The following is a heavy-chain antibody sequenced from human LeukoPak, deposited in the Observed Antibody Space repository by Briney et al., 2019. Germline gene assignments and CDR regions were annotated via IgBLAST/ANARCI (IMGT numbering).Heavy chain of an antibody. J-gene: IGHJ5*02. CDR3: ARDGSAAYYDFWSGQNNWFDP. Sequence: SETLSLTCTVSGYSISSGYYWGWIRQPPGKGLEWIGSIYHSGSTYYNPSLKSRVTISVDTSKNQFSLKLSSVTAADTAVYDCARDGSAAYYDFWSGQNNWFDPWGQGTLVTVSS. D-gene: IGHD3-3*01. V-gene: IGHV4-38-2*02. CDR2: IYHSGST. CDR1: GYSISSGYY.